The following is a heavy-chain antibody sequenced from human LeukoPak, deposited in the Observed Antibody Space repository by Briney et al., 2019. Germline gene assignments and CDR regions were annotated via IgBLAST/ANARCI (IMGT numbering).Heavy chain of an antibody. Sequence: GGSLRLSCAASGFTFRSYTMNWVRQAPGMGLEWVSGISGSGGGTYYADSVKGRFTISRDNSKNMLYLQLNSLRAEDTAVYYCAKDRTVAAPLEYFDYWGQGTLVTVSS. CDR1: GFTFRSYT. D-gene: IGHD4-23*01. V-gene: IGHV3-23*01. CDR2: ISGSGGGT. J-gene: IGHJ4*02. CDR3: AKDRTVAAPLEYFDY.